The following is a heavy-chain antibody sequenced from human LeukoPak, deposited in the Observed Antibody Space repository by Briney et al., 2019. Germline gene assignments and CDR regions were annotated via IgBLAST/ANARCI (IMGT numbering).Heavy chain of an antibody. CDR1: GGSISSSSYY. D-gene: IGHD5-24*01. CDR3: APWATIRGFGY. V-gene: IGHV4-39*07. CDR2: INHSGST. J-gene: IGHJ4*02. Sequence: SETLSLTCTVSGGSISSSSYYWGWIRQPPGKGLEWIGEINHSGSTNYNPSLKSRVTISIDTSKNQFSLKLSSVTAADTAVYYCAPWATIRGFGYWGQGTLVTVSS.